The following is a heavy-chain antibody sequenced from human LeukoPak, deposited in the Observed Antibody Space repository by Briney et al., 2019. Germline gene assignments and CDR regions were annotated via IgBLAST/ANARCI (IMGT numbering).Heavy chain of an antibody. Sequence: KPSETLSLTCAVYGGSFSGYNWSWIRQPPGKGLEWIGEINHSGGTNYNPSLKSRVTISVDTSKNQFSLKLSSVTAADTAVYYCARNSFWRRTYALLPRYGMDVWGQGTTVTVSS. D-gene: IGHD1-1*01. CDR2: INHSGGT. V-gene: IGHV4-34*01. CDR1: GGSFSGYN. CDR3: ARNSFWRRTYALLPRYGMDV. J-gene: IGHJ6*02.